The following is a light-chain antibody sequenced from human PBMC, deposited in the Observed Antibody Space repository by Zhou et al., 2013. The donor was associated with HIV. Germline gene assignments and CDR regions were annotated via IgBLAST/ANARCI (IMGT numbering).Light chain of an antibody. J-gene: IGKJ1*01. CDR2: GAS. V-gene: IGKV3-15*01. CDR1: QSVTTN. CDR3: QQYSNWPTWT. Sequence: ETEMTQSPTTLSVSPGERATLSCRASQSVTTNLAWYQQKPGQAPRLLIYGASTRAPGIPARFSGSGSGTEFTLTISSLQSEDFAVYYCQQYSNWPTWTFGQGPRWKSN.